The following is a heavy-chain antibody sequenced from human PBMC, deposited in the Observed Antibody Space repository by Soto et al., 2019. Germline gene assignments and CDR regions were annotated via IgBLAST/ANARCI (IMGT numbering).Heavy chain of an antibody. V-gene: IGHV4-34*01. Sequence: SETLSLTCAVYGGSFSGYYWSWIRQPPGKGLEWIGEINHSGSTNYNPSLKSRVTISVDTSKNQFSLKLSSVTAADTAVYYCARGRWFGELLYRAYYYYGMDVWGQGTTVTVSS. J-gene: IGHJ6*02. CDR1: GGSFSGYY. CDR2: INHSGST. D-gene: IGHD3-10*01. CDR3: ARGRWFGELLYRAYYYYGMDV.